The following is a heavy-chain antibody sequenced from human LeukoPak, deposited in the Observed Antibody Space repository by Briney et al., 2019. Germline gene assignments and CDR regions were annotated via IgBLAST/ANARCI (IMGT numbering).Heavy chain of an antibody. CDR1: GGSFSGYY. J-gene: IGHJ6*03. CDR3: ARGIVATILYYYYYMDV. Sequence: SETLSLTCAVYGGSFSGYYWSWIRQPPGKGLEWIGEINHSGSTNYNPSLKSRVTISVDTSKNQFSLKLSSVTAADTAVYYCARGIVATILYYYYYMDVWGKGTTVTASS. V-gene: IGHV4-34*01. D-gene: IGHD5-12*01. CDR2: INHSGST.